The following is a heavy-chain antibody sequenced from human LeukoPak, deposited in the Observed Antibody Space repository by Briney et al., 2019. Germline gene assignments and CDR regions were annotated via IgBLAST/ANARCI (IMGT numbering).Heavy chain of an antibody. CDR3: ARDSSFLGMGY. Sequence: GGSLRLSSAASGFTFSSYWMSWVRQAPGKGLEWVANIKQDGSEKYYVDSVKGRFTISRDNAKNSLYLQMNSLRVEDTAVYYCARDSSFLGMGYWGQGTLVTVSS. V-gene: IGHV3-7*01. J-gene: IGHJ4*02. CDR1: GFTFSSYW. CDR2: IKQDGSEK. D-gene: IGHD7-27*01.